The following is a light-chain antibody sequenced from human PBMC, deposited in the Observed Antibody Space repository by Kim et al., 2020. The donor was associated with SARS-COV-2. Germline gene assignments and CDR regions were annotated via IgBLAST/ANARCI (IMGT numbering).Light chain of an antibody. CDR3: SSYASSRYVF. Sequence: GQSITISCIGTRSDIGGYNYVSWYQQHPGKVPKLMIYSVSKRPTGVSNRFSASKSGNTAALTSNGLQAEDEADYYCSSYASSRYVFFGGGTQLTVL. CDR1: RSDIGGYNY. V-gene: IGLV2-14*03. J-gene: IGLJ2*01. CDR2: SVS.